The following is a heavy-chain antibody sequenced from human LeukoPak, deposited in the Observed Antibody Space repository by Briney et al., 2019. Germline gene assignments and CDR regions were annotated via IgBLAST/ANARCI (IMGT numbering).Heavy chain of an antibody. D-gene: IGHD1-26*01. CDR3: SKGYSGGLTYALDV. V-gene: IGHV3-72*01. CDR1: GFTFSDHY. J-gene: IGHJ3*01. Sequence: GGSLRLSCAGSGFTFSDHYIDWVRQAPGKGPERVGRTRNKGNSDITEYAASVKGRFSISRDDSKNSLFLQMNSLRTEDTALYYCSKGYSGGLTYALDVWGQGTRVTVSS. CDR2: TRNKGNSDIT.